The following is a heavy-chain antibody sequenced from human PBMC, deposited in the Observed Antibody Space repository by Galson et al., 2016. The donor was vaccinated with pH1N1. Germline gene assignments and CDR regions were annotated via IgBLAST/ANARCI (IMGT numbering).Heavy chain of an antibody. CDR3: ARLSMDPPYYFYFYMDV. Sequence: QSGAEVKKAGESLKISCQASGYSFATDWIGWVRQTPGKGLEWVGIIYPGDSDTKYSPPFQGQVTMSVDKSISTAYLQWTSLKASDTAMYYCARLSMDPPYYFYFYMDVWCKGTTVTVSS. D-gene: IGHD2/OR15-2a*01. CDR1: GYSFATDW. J-gene: IGHJ6*03. CDR2: IYPGDSDT. V-gene: IGHV5-51*03.